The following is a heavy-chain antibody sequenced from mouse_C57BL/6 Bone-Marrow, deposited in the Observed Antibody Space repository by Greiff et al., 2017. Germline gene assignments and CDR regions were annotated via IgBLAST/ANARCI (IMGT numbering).Heavy chain of an antibody. CDR3: ARHFLRPLMDY. V-gene: IGHV5-17*01. CDR1: GFTFSDYG. CDR2: ISSGSSTI. Sequence: EVHLVESGGGLVKPGGSLKLSCAASGFTFSDYGMHWVRQAPEKGLEWVAYISSGSSTIYYADTVKGRFTISRDNAKNTLFLQMTSLRSEDTAMYYCARHFLRPLMDYWGQGTSVTVPS. D-gene: IGHD1-2*01. J-gene: IGHJ4*01.